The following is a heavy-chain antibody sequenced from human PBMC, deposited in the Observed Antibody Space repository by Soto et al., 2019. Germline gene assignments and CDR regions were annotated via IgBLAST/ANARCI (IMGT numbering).Heavy chain of an antibody. D-gene: IGHD2-15*01. CDR3: ARHQYCSGGSCYSTRYNWFDP. CDR1: GYSFTNYW. V-gene: IGHV5-10-1*01. J-gene: IGHJ5*02. Sequence: PGESLKISCKGSGYSFTNYWISWVRQMPGKGLEWMGKIDPSDSYTNYSPSFQGHVTISADKSISTAYLQWSSLKASDTAMYYCARHQYCSGGSCYSTRYNWFDPWGQGTLVTVSS. CDR2: IDPSDSYT.